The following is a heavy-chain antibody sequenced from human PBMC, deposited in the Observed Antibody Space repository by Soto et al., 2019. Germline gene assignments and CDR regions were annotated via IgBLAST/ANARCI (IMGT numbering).Heavy chain of an antibody. D-gene: IGHD3-22*01. J-gene: IGHJ4*02. CDR2: ISSSDNII. CDR3: ARARGYYDSSGYFDY. V-gene: IGHV3-11*01. CDR1: GFTFSDYY. Sequence: QVQLVESGGGLVKPGGSLRLSCAASGFTFSDYYMSWIRQAPGKGLEWVAYISSSDNIIYYADSVKGRFTISRDNAKNSLYLPMNSLRAEDTAVYYCARARGYYDSSGYFDYWGQGTLVTVSS.